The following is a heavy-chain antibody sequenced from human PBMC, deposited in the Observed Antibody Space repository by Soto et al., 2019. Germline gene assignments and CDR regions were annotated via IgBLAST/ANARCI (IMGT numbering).Heavy chain of an antibody. V-gene: IGHV3-21*03. CDR2: ISSRSRSI. CDR1: GFTFSSYS. CDR3: ARGRGDYVGLVPHSFDH. J-gene: IGHJ4*02. D-gene: IGHD4-17*01. Sequence: EVQLVESGGGLVKPGGSLRLSCAASGFTFSSYSMHWVRQAPGQGLEWVSCISSRSRSIYYADSQKGRFTISRDNTKKSLYLQMNNLRAEDTAVYYWARGRGDYVGLVPHSFDHWGQGTLFTVSS.